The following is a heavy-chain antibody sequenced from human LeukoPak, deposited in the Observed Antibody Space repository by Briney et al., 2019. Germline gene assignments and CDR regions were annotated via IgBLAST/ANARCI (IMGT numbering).Heavy chain of an antibody. V-gene: IGHV1-18*01. CDR1: GYTFTSYG. Sequence: GSSVKVSCKASGYTFTSYGISWVRQAPGQGLEWMGWISAYNGNTNYAQKLQGRVTMTTDTSTSTAYMELRSLRSGDTAVYYCARRPSYYYDGSGYDDAFDIWGQGTMVTVSS. CDR3: ARRPSYYYDGSGYDDAFDI. D-gene: IGHD3-22*01. CDR2: ISAYNGNT. J-gene: IGHJ3*02.